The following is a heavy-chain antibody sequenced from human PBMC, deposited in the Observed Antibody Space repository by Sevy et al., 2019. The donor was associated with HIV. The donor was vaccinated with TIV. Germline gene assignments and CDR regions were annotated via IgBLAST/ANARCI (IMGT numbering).Heavy chain of an antibody. V-gene: IGHV3-21*01. CDR2: ISRNSDYK. J-gene: IGHJ4*02. CDR3: ARDPHHYGDYIDY. Sequence: GGSLRLSCAASGITFSSYSMNWVRQAPGKGLEWVSSISRNSDYKYYADSVKGPFTISRDNAKNSLYLQMNSLRAEDTAVYYCARDPHHYGDYIDYWGQGTLVTVSS. CDR1: GITFSSYS. D-gene: IGHD4-17*01.